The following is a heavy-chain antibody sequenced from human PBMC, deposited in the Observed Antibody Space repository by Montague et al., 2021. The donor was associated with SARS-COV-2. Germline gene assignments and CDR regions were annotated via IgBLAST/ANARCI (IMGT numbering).Heavy chain of an antibody. J-gene: IGHJ6*02. D-gene: IGHD3-10*01. CDR3: ARDGYGSGSYASGLDV. CDR2: ISYDGSNK. V-gene: IGHV3-30*04. CDR1: GFTFSSYA. Sequence: SLRLSCAASGFTFSSYAMHWVRQAPGKGLEWVAVISYDGSNKYYADSVKGRFTISRDNAKNTLYLQMNSLRAEDTAVYYCARDGYGSGSYASGLDVWGQGTTVTVSS.